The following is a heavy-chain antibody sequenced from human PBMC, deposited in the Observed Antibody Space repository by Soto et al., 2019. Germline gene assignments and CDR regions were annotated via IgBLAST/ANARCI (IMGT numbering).Heavy chain of an antibody. CDR1: GYTFTSYD. Sequence: QVQLVQSGAEVKKPGASVKVSCKASGYTFTSYDMHWVRQAPGQGLEWMGIINPSGGSTSYAKKFQGRVTMTRDTSTSTVYMELSSMRSEDTAVYYCAREYYYDSSGPNWFDPWGQGTLVTVSS. J-gene: IGHJ5*02. CDR3: AREYYYDSSGPNWFDP. D-gene: IGHD3-22*01. V-gene: IGHV1-46*01. CDR2: INPSGGST.